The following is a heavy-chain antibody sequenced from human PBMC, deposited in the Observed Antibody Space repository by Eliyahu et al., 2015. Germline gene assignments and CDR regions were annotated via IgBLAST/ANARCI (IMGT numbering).Heavy chain of an antibody. CDR2: ICHTGNT. D-gene: IGHD3-22*01. CDR1: GYSISSGFC. Sequence: ESGPGLVKPSETLSLTCTVSGYSISSGFCWGWIRQPPGEGLEWIGNICHTGNTYYNPSLKSRVTISVDTSKNQFSLKLTSVTAADTAIYYCARTTWVITGLPGSIDRWGQGTLVTVSS. CDR3: ARTTWVITGLPGSIDR. J-gene: IGHJ4*02. V-gene: IGHV4-38-2*02.